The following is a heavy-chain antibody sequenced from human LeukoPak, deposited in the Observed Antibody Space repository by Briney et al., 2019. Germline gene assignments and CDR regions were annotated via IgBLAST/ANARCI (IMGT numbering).Heavy chain of an antibody. CDR3: ARDHLANLASRLFDP. D-gene: IGHD3-3*01. CDR1: GGSISRSSYY. V-gene: IGHV4-39*07. J-gene: IGHJ5*02. CDR2: VHHSGRT. Sequence: SETLSLTCSVSGGSISRSSYYWGWIRQPPGKGLEWIGSVHHSGRTYYNPSLKSRVTISVDTSKNQFSLKLNSVTAADTAVYYCARDHLANLASRLFDPWGQGSLVTVSS.